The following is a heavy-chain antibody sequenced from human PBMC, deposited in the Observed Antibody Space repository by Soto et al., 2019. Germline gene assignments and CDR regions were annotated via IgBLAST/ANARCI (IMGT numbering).Heavy chain of an antibody. CDR3: ARDDSSGWHYWFDP. D-gene: IGHD6-19*01. V-gene: IGHV1-18*01. J-gene: IGHJ5*02. CDR1: GGTFSSYA. Sequence: ASVKVSCKASGGTFSSYAISWVRQAPGQGLEWMGWISAYNGNTNYAQKLQGRVTMTTDTSTSTAYMELRSLRSDDTAVYYCARDDSSGWHYWFDPWGQGTLVTVSS. CDR2: ISAYNGNT.